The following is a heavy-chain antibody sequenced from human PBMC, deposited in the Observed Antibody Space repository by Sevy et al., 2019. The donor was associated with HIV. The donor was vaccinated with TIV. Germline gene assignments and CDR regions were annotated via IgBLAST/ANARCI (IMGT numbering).Heavy chain of an antibody. CDR2: IYSGGRT. D-gene: IGHD6-13*01. V-gene: IGHV3-53*01. CDR3: ARSKRGQQLVGFDY. J-gene: IGHJ4*02. CDR1: GFTVSSNY. Sequence: GGSLRLSCAASGFTVSSNYMSWVRQAPGKGLEWVSVIYSGGRTYYADSVKGRFTISRDNSKNTLYLQINSLRAEDTAVYYCARSKRGQQLVGFDYWGQGTLVTVSS.